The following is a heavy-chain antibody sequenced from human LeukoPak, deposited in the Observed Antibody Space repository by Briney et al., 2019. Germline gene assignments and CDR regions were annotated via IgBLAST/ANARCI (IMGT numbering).Heavy chain of an antibody. V-gene: IGHV1-69*13. CDR3: ARDQQWLGIN. Sequence: GASVKVSCKASGGTFSSYAISWVRQAPGQGLEWMGGIIPIFGTANYAQKFQGRVTITAGESTSTAYMELSSLRSEDTAVYYCARDQQWLGINWGQGTLVISSS. CDR2: IIPIFGTA. CDR1: GGTFSSYA. D-gene: IGHD6-19*01. J-gene: IGHJ4*02.